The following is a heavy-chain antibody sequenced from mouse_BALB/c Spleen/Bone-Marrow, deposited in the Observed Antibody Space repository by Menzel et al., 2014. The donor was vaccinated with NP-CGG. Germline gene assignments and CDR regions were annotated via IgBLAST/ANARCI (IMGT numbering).Heavy chain of an antibody. CDR3: ARYGNYDAMDY. CDR2: INPSNGRT. D-gene: IGHD2-1*01. Sequence: QVQLQQSGAELVKPGASVKLPCKASGYTFTSYWMHWVKQRPGQGLEWIGEINPSNGRTNYNETFKSQATLTVDKSSTTAYMQLSSLTSDDSAVYYCARYGNYDAMDYWGQGTSVTVSS. J-gene: IGHJ4*01. CDR1: GYTFTSYW. V-gene: IGHV1S81*02.